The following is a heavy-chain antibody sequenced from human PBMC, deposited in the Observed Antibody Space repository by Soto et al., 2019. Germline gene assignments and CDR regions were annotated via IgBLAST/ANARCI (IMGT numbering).Heavy chain of an antibody. CDR2: FDPEDADT. Sequence: GASVKVSCKVSGYTLTELSMHWLRQSPGKGLEWMGGFDPEDADTIYAQKFQGRVTMTEDTSTDTAYMELSNLRSEDTAVYYCATLKSDLGLSGNYFNYFDYWGQGTLVTV. J-gene: IGHJ4*02. V-gene: IGHV1-24*01. D-gene: IGHD3-10*01. CDR3: ATLKSDLGLSGNYFNYFDY. CDR1: GYTLTELS.